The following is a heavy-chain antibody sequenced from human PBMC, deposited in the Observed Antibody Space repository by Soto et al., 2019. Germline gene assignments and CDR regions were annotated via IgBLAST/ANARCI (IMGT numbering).Heavy chain of an antibody. CDR3: ARPRYSSGWYGPFDS. Sequence: QVQLVQSGAEVQKPGSSVKVSCKASGGTFSSFAISWLRQAPGQGLEWMGGITPLFNTAKYAQKFQGRVTITADESTSTAYMELSSLGSEDTAVYYCARPRYSSGWYGPFDSWGQGTLVTVPS. CDR2: ITPLFNTA. V-gene: IGHV1-69*01. J-gene: IGHJ5*01. D-gene: IGHD6-19*01. CDR1: GGTFSSFA.